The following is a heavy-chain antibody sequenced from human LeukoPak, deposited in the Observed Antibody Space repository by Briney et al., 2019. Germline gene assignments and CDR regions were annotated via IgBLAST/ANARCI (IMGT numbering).Heavy chain of an antibody. CDR1: GGSLSSGGYY. CDR2: IYYSGST. D-gene: IGHD3-22*01. J-gene: IGHJ4*02. V-gene: IGHV4-31*03. CDR3: ARGDYYDSRVFDY. Sequence: SETLSLTCTVSGGSLSSGGYYWSWLRQHPGTGLEWIGYIYYSGSTYYNPSLKSRVTISVNTSKNQFSLKLSSVTAADTAVYYCARGDYYDSRVFDYWGQGTLVTVSS.